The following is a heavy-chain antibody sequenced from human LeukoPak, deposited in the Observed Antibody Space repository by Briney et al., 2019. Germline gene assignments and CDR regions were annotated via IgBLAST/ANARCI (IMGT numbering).Heavy chain of an antibody. CDR3: ARVAARLRPVDY. CDR1: GGSFSGYY. CDR2: ISHSGST. J-gene: IGHJ4*02. D-gene: IGHD6-6*01. Sequence: SETLSLTCAVYGGSFSGYYWSWIRQPPGKGLEWIGEISHSGSTNYNPSLKSRVTISVDTFKNQFSLKLSSVTAADTAVYYCARVAARLRPVDYWGQGTLVTVSS. V-gene: IGHV4-34*01.